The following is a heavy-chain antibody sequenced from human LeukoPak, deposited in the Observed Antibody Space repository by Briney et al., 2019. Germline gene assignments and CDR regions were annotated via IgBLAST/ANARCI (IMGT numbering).Heavy chain of an antibody. V-gene: IGHV4-34*01. CDR2: INHSGST. CDR3: TRGPGIAAAGLFDY. J-gene: IGHJ4*02. Sequence: SETLPLTCVVYGGFFSGYYWSWIRQPPGKGLEWIGEINHSGSTNYNPSLKSRVTISVDTSKNQFSLKLSSVTAADTAVYYCTRGPGIAAAGLFDYWGQGTLVTVSS. CDR1: GGFFSGYY. D-gene: IGHD6-13*01.